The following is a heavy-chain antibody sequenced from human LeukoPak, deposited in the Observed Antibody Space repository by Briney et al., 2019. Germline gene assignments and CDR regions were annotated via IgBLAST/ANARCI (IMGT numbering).Heavy chain of an antibody. Sequence: GGSLQLSCTASGFKFDDYAMHWVQQVPGKGLEWVSGISWNSASVGYGESVKGRFTMSRDNAQKSVFVEMNSLRPEDTALYYCVKDIRSSASYSAFDAWGQGTMVTVSS. V-gene: IGHV3-9*01. J-gene: IGHJ3*01. CDR2: ISWNSASV. CDR3: VKDIRSSASYSAFDA. D-gene: IGHD1-26*01. CDR1: GFKFDDYA.